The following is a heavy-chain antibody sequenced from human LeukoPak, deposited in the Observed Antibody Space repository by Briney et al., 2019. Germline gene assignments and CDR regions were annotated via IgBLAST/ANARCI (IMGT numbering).Heavy chain of an antibody. J-gene: IGHJ4*02. CDR3: ARDPAAWDY. Sequence: GGSLRLSCAASGFTFSDYWMSWVRQAPGKGLEWVANIKEDGSEKYYMDSVEGRFTVSRDNAKSSLYLQMNSLRPEDTAVYYCARDPAAWDYWGQGTLVTVSS. CDR2: IKEDGSEK. V-gene: IGHV3-7*01. D-gene: IGHD6-13*01. CDR1: GFTFSDYW.